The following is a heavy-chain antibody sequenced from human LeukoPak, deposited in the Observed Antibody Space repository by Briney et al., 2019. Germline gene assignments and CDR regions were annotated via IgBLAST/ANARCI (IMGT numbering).Heavy chain of an antibody. CDR2: ISGSGGST. CDR3: ASLGVVVPAAIVY. D-gene: IGHD2-2*01. J-gene: IGHJ4*02. CDR1: GFTFSSYA. Sequence: GGSLRLSCAASGFTFSSYAMSWVRQAPGKGLEWVSAISGSGGSTYYADSVKGRFTISRDSSKNTLYLQMNSLRAEDTAVYYCASLGVVVPAAIVYWGQGTLVTVS. V-gene: IGHV3-23*01.